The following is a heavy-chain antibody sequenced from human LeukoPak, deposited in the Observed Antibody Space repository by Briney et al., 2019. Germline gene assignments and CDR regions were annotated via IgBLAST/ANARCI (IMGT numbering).Heavy chain of an antibody. D-gene: IGHD1-26*01. V-gene: IGHV4-31*03. J-gene: IGHJ4*02. CDR1: GGSISSGGYY. Sequence: SETLSLTCTVSGGSISSGGYYWSWIRQHPGKGLEWIGYIYYSGSTYYNPSLKSRVTISVDTSKNQFSLKLSSVTAADTAVYYCARGPYSGSFYDYWGQGTLVTVSS. CDR3: ARGPYSGSFYDY. CDR2: IYYSGST.